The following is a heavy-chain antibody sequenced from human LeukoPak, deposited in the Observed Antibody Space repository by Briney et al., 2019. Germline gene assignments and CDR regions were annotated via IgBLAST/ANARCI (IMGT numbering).Heavy chain of an antibody. Sequence: SETLSLTCTASGDSISNYYWSWIRQPPGKVLEWIGYIDDRGSANFNRSLKRRATISVDTSKNQFCLELTSVTAADTAVYYCARERLAMVRGVIPKEAWGWFDPGGQGTLVTVSS. J-gene: IGHJ5*02. CDR1: GDSISNYY. D-gene: IGHD3-10*01. CDR2: IDDRGSA. CDR3: ARERLAMVRGVIPKEAWGWFDP. V-gene: IGHV4-59*12.